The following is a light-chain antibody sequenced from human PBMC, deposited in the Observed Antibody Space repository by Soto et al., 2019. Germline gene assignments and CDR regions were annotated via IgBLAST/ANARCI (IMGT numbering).Light chain of an antibody. J-gene: IGKJ4*01. CDR2: GES. V-gene: IGKV3-20*01. CDR3: QQYATSPPG. CDR1: QSVSNNY. Sequence: EIVLTQSPGTLSLSPGERATLSCRSSQSVSNNYLAWYQQKPGQTPRLLTYGESARATGVPDRFTGSGSGTDFTLTISRLEPEDFAVYYCQQYATSPPGFGGGTKVDIK.